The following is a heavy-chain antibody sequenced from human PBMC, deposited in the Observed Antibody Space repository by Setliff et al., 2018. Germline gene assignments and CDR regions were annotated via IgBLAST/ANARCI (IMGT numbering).Heavy chain of an antibody. CDR2: IYTSGST. V-gene: IGHV4-61*02. CDR3: AREQWLDPPGYYYMDV. CDR1: GGSISSGSYY. J-gene: IGHJ6*03. D-gene: IGHD6-19*01. Sequence: PSETLSLTCTVSGGSISSGSYYWSWIRQPAGKGLEWIGRIYTSGSTNYNPSLKSRVTISVDTSKNQFSLKLSPVTAADTAVYYCAREQWLDPPGYYYMDVWAKGTTVTVSS.